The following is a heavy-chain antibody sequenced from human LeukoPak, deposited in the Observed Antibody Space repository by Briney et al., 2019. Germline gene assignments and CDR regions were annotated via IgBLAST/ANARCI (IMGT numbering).Heavy chain of an antibody. CDR1: GGSISSSSYY. Sequence: PSETLSLTCTVSGGSISSSSYYWGWIRQPPGKGLEWIGSIYHSGSTYYNPSLKSRVTISVDTSKNQFSLKLSSVTAADTAVYYCARQEYCSGGSCYSPYFDYWGQGTLVTVSS. CDR3: ARQEYCSGGSCYSPYFDY. V-gene: IGHV4-39*01. J-gene: IGHJ4*02. CDR2: IYHSGST. D-gene: IGHD2-15*01.